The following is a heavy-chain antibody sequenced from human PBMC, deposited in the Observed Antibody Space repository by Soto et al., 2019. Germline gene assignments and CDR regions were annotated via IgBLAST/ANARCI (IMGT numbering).Heavy chain of an antibody. CDR1: GGSISSGGYS. Sequence: SETLSLTCAVSGGSISSGGYSWSWIRQPPGKGLEWIGYIYHSGSTYDNPCLKSGGTISVDSSKNQFSLKLSSVTAAGTAVYYSARGPPFPWGKGTLVTVSS. V-gene: IGHV4-30-2*01. CDR3: ARGPPFP. CDR2: IYHSGST. J-gene: IGHJ5*02.